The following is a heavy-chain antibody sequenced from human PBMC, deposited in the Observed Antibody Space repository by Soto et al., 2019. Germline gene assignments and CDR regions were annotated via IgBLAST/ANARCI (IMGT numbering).Heavy chain of an antibody. V-gene: IGHV1-69*08. CDR2: IIPILGIV. CDR1: GVTFSSYT. CDR3: AREEYYYGSGAFFDY. J-gene: IGHJ4*02. D-gene: IGHD3-10*01. Sequence: QVQLVQSGAEVKKPGSSVKVSCKASGVTFSSYTISWVRQAPGQGLEWMGRIIPILGIVNYAQKFQGRVTITADKSTSTAYMELSSLRSEDTAVYYCAREEYYYGSGAFFDYWGQGTLVTVSS.